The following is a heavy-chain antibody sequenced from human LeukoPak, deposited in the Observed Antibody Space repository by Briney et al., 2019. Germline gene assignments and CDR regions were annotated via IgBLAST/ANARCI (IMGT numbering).Heavy chain of an antibody. J-gene: IGHJ4*02. CDR2: IYDSGST. CDR3: ARFTRVVGPAFIDY. Sequence: SETLSLTCTVSGGSISTYYWSWIRQPPVKGLEWTGHIYDSGSTSYNPSLKSRVTISVDTSKNQFSLKLRSVTAADTAVYYCARFTRVVGPAFIDYWGQGSLATVSS. V-gene: IGHV4-59*01. CDR1: GGSISTYY. D-gene: IGHD1-26*01.